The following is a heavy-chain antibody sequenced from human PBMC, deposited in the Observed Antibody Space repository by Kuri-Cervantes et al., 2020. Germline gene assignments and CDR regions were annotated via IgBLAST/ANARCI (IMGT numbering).Heavy chain of an antibody. V-gene: IGHV4-61*10. CDR3: ARDGGMGSLVVPAGFDP. J-gene: IGHJ5*02. CDR2: IYYSGST. Sequence: SGTLSLTCTVSGGSISSGSYYWSWIRQPAGKGLEWIGRIYYSGSTNYNPSLKSRFTISVDTSKNQFSLKLSSVTAADTAVYYCARDGGMGSLVVPAGFDPWGQGTLVTVSS. D-gene: IGHD2-2*01. CDR1: GGSISSGSYY.